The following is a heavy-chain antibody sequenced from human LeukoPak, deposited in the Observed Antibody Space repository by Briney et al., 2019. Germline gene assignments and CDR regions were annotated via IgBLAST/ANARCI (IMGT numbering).Heavy chain of an antibody. D-gene: IGHD3-22*01. CDR3: ARVGALIYYDTPDAFDI. J-gene: IGHJ3*02. V-gene: IGHV1-18*01. CDR2: ISAYNGNT. Sequence: ASVKVSCKASGYTFTSYGISWVRQAPGQGLEWMGWISAYNGNTNYAQKLQGRVTMTTDTSTSTAYMELRSLRSDDTAVYYCARVGALIYYDTPDAFDIWGKGTMVTVSS. CDR1: GYTFTSYG.